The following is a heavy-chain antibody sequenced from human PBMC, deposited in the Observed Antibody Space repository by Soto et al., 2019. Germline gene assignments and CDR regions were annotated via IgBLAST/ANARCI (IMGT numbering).Heavy chain of an antibody. CDR3: ARAMIVVLEGAFDI. CDR1: GGSISSYY. Sequence: SETLSLTCTVSGGSISSYYWSWIRQPPGKGLEWFGYIYYSGSTNYNPSLKSRVTISVDTSKNQFSLKLSSVTAADTAVYYCARAMIVVLEGAFDIWGQGTMVTVSS. V-gene: IGHV4-59*01. CDR2: IYYSGST. D-gene: IGHD3-22*01. J-gene: IGHJ3*02.